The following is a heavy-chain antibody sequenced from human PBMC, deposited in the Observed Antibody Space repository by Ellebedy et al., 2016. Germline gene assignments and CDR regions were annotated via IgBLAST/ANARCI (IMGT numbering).Heavy chain of an antibody. CDR3: ARLTAAAGRAPDY. Sequence: GGSLRLXXKASGYTFTTYWIGWVRQMPGKGLEWMGIIYPGDSDTRYSPSFQGQVTISADKSISTAYLQWSSLKASDTAMYYCARLTAAAGRAPDYWGQGTLVTVSS. CDR2: IYPGDSDT. D-gene: IGHD6-13*01. V-gene: IGHV5-51*01. J-gene: IGHJ4*02. CDR1: GYTFTTYW.